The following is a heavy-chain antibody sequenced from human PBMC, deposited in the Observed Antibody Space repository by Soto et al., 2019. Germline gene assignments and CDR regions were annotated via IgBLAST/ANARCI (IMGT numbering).Heavy chain of an antibody. Sequence: QVQLVQSGAEVKKPGASVKVSCKASGYTFTSYDINWVRQATGQGLEWMGWMNPNSGNTGYAQKFQGRVTMTRNTSIRTAYMELSSLRSEDTAVYYCARSKLRFLQLLLPFDYWGQGTLVTVSS. CDR2: MNPNSGNT. D-gene: IGHD3-3*01. V-gene: IGHV1-8*01. J-gene: IGHJ4*02. CDR3: ARSKLRFLQLLLPFDY. CDR1: GYTFTSYD.